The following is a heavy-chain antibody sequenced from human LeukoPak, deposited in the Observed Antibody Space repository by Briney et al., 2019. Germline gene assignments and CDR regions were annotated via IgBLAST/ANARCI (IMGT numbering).Heavy chain of an antibody. Sequence: GGSLGLSCAASGFTFSGYWMHWVRQAPGKGLVWVSRINSDGNSPTYADSVKGRFTISRDNAKNTLYLQMNSLRAEDTAVYYCARQGIKAAGPDYWGQGTLVTVSS. D-gene: IGHD6-13*01. CDR1: GFTFSGYW. CDR3: ARQGIKAAGPDY. V-gene: IGHV3-74*01. CDR2: INSDGNSP. J-gene: IGHJ4*02.